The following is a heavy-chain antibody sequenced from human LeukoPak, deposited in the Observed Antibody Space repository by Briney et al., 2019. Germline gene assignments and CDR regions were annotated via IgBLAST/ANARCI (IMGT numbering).Heavy chain of an antibody. CDR1: GFTFSSYW. Sequence: GGSLRLSCAASGFTFSSYWMHWVRHAPGKGLVWVSRINSDGSSTIYADSVKGRFTISRDNAKNTLYLQMNSLKTEDTAVYYCTTGIAAARWGQGTLVTVSS. CDR3: TTGIAAAR. J-gene: IGHJ4*02. D-gene: IGHD6-13*01. V-gene: IGHV3-74*01. CDR2: INSDGSST.